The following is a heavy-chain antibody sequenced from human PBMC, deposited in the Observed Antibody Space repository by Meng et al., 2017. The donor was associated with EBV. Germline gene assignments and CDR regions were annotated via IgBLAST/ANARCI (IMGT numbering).Heavy chain of an antibody. J-gene: IGHJ4*02. CDR3: ASESGRGFTPDY. D-gene: IGHD3-10*01. V-gene: IGHV1-69*01. Sequence: QVELVQSGAEMKRPGSSGKVSCRTSGGTFRSDAVSWVRQAPGQGLEWMGGLIPMVGAPHYAQKFQGRVTIIADESTSTHSMELNSLRSEDTAMYYCASESGRGFTPDYWGQGTLVTVSS. CDR1: GGTFRSDA. CDR2: LIPMVGAP.